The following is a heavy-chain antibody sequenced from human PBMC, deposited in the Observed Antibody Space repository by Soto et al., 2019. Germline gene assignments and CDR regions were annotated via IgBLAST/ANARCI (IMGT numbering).Heavy chain of an antibody. Sequence: PGESRKISCKGSGYSFTSYWVSWVRQMPGKGLEWMGRIDPSDSYTNYSPSFQGHVTISADKSISTAYLQWSSLKASDTAMYYCARLRVVPAGNYYYYGMDVWGQGTTVTVSS. D-gene: IGHD2-2*01. CDR3: ARLRVVPAGNYYYYGMDV. J-gene: IGHJ6*02. V-gene: IGHV5-10-1*01. CDR2: IDPSDSYT. CDR1: GYSFTSYW.